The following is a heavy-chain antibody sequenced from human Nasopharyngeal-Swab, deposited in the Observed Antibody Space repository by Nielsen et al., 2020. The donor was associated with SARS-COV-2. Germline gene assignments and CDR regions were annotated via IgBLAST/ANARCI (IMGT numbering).Heavy chain of an antibody. Sequence: GESLKISCAASGFTFSNAWMSWVRQAPEKGLEWVGRIKSKTDGGTTDYAAPVKGRFTISRDDSKNTLYLQMNSLKTEDTAVYYCARDGDIVVVPAAIIWEGAFDIWGQGTMVTVSS. CDR3: ARDGDIVVVPAAIIWEGAFDI. D-gene: IGHD2-2*02. J-gene: IGHJ3*02. V-gene: IGHV3-15*01. CDR1: GFTFSNAW. CDR2: IKSKTDGGTT.